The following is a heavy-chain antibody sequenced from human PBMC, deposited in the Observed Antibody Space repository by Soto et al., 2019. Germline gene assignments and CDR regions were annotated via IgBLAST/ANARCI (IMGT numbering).Heavy chain of an antibody. CDR3: ASCYAPRYSSGNNRFDL. CDR2: INHSGST. V-gene: IGHV4-39*01. D-gene: IGHD2-15*01. Sequence: SETLSLTCTVSGVSIFSHSYYWGWIRQAPGKGLEWIATINHSGSTYHNPSLKSLVTMSVATSKNQFSLNLSSVNAADTAVYYCASCYAPRYSSGNNRFDLWGQGTLVTVSS. J-gene: IGHJ4*02. CDR1: GVSIFSHSYY.